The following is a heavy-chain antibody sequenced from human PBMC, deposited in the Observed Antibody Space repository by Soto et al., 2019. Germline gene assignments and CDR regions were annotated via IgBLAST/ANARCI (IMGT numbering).Heavy chain of an antibody. CDR3: ARGVGSWYEGIAYYYGMDV. CDR2: ISSNGGST. D-gene: IGHD6-13*01. Sequence: GGSLRLSCAASGFTFSSYAMHWVRQAPGKGLEYVSAISSNGGSTYYANSVRGRFTISRDNSKNTLYLQMGSLRAEDMAVYYCARGVGSWYEGIAYYYGMDVWGQGTTVTVSS. V-gene: IGHV3-64*01. J-gene: IGHJ6*02. CDR1: GFTFSSYA.